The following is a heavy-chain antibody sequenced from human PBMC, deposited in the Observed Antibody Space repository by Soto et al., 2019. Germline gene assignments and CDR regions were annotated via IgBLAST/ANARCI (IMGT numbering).Heavy chain of an antibody. V-gene: IGHV3-30*18. CDR1: GFAFSNFG. J-gene: IGHJ4*02. CDR2: ISYDGSNK. Sequence: PGGSLRLSCAASGFAFSNFGMHWVRQAPGKGLEWVALISYDGSNKYYADSVKGRFTISRDKSKNTLYLQMNSLRAEDTAVYYCAKDRGWSSADLDYWGQGTLVTVSS. CDR3: AKDRGWSSADLDY. D-gene: IGHD6-19*01.